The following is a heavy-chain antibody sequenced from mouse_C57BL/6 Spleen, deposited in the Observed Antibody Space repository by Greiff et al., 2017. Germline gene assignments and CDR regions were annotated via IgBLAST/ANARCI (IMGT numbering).Heavy chain of an antibody. CDR2: IDPSDSYT. J-gene: IGHJ2*01. Sequence: VQLQQPGAELVMPGASVKLSCKASGYTFTSYWMHWVKQRPGQGLEWIGEIDPSDSYTNYNQKFKSKATLTVDKSSSTAYMQLSSLTSEDSAVYYCARGGPLITTVVAHWGQGTTLTVSS. V-gene: IGHV1-69*01. CDR3: ARGGPLITTVVAH. CDR1: GYTFTSYW. D-gene: IGHD1-1*01.